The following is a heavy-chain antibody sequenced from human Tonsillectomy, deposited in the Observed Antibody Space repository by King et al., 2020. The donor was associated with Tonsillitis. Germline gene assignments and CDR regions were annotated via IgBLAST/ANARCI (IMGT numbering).Heavy chain of an antibody. CDR2: INHTGST. V-gene: IGHV4-34*01. D-gene: IGHD3-22*01. CDR1: GGSFSGYY. J-gene: IGHJ6*03. CDR3: ARGLRDTSGYYDYYYYYIDV. Sequence: VQLQQWGAGLLKPSETLSLTCAVYGGSFSGYYWTWIRQPPGKGLEWIGEINHTGSTNYNPSLKSRFIISVDTSKNQFSLKLSSVTAADTAVYYCARGLRDTSGYYDYYYYYIDVWGKGTTVSVSS.